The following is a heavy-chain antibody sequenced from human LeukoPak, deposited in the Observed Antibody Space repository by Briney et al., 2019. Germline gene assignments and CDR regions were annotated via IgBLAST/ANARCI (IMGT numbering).Heavy chain of an antibody. CDR2: INPSGGRT. Sequence: ASVKVSCKASGYTFTKYAMNWVRQAPGQGLEWMGIINPSGGRTSNAQKFQGRVTMTRDMSTSTVYMELSSLRSEDTAVYYCARDMRVRKDLDSSIWNRPLYYFDYWGQGTLVTVSS. CDR1: GYTFTKYA. D-gene: IGHD6-13*01. V-gene: IGHV1-46*01. J-gene: IGHJ4*02. CDR3: ARDMRVRKDLDSSIWNRPLYYFDY.